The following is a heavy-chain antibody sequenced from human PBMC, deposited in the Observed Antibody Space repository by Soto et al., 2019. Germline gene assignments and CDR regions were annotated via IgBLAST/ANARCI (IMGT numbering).Heavy chain of an antibody. CDR2: INPSGGGT. Sequence: GASVKVSCKASGYTFTSYYMHWVRQAPGQGLEWMGIINPSGGGTNYAQKFQGWVTMTRDTSISTAYMELSRLRSDDTAVYYCARETGPLGYCISTSCYGGGYYYYGMDVWGQGTTVTVSS. V-gene: IGHV1-2*04. CDR1: GYTFTSYY. J-gene: IGHJ6*02. CDR3: ARETGPLGYCISTSCYGGGYYYYGMDV. D-gene: IGHD2-2*01.